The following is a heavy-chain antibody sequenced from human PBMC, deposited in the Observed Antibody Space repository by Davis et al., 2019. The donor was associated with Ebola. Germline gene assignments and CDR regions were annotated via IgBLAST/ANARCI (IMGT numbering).Heavy chain of an antibody. CDR2: ISYDSSNH. Sequence: GGSLRLSCAASGFSLSTHGMHWVRQAPGKGLEWVAGISYDSSNHQYADSVGGRFTISRDNSKNTVYLEINSLRGADTAVYYCAREVGWFGDVYVGGVDYWGQGTLVTVSS. CDR3: AREVGWFGDVYVGGVDY. V-gene: IGHV3-30*03. D-gene: IGHD3-10*01. J-gene: IGHJ4*02. CDR1: GFSLSTHG.